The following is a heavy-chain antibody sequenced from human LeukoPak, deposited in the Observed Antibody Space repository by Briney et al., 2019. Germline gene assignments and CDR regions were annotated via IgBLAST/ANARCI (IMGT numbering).Heavy chain of an antibody. CDR3: AKDTVATIFGVVTIGKYYFDY. Sequence: ASVKVSCKASGYTFTGYYMHWVRQAPGQGLEWMGWINPNSGGTIYAQNFQGRVAMTRDTSISTAYMELSRLRSDDTAIYYCAKDTVATIFGVVTIGKYYFDYWGQGTLVTVSS. V-gene: IGHV1-2*02. D-gene: IGHD3-3*01. J-gene: IGHJ4*02. CDR1: GYTFTGYY. CDR2: INPNSGGT.